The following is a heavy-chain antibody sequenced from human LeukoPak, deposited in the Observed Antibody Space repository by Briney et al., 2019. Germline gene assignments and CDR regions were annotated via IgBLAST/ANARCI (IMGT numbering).Heavy chain of an antibody. CDR2: ISYDGSNK. J-gene: IGHJ6*03. V-gene: IGHV3-33*05. CDR1: GFTFSDYG. D-gene: IGHD2-21*01. CDR3: ARDPAGIPYYCYMDV. Sequence: GGSLRLSCAASGFTFSDYGMHWVRQAPGKGLEWVAVISYDGSNKYYADSVKGRFTISRDNAKNSLYLQMNSLRAEDTAVYYCARDPAGIPYYCYMDVWGKGTTVTISS.